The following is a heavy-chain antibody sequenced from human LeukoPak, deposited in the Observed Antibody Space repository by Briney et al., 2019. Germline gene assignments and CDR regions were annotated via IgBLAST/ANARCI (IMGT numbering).Heavy chain of an antibody. Sequence: SETLSLTCAVYGGSFSGYYWSWIRQPPGKGLEWIGEINHSGSTNYNPSLKSRVTISVDTSKNQFSLKLSSVTAADTAVYYCAREGGSYYYYYMDVWGKGTTVTVS. V-gene: IGHV4-34*01. CDR3: AREGGSYYYYYMDV. CDR2: INHSGST. CDR1: GGSFSGYY. J-gene: IGHJ6*03. D-gene: IGHD6-25*01.